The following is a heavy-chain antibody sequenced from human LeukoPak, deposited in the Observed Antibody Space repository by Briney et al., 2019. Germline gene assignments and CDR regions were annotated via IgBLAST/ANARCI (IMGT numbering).Heavy chain of an antibody. D-gene: IGHD3-3*01. CDR1: GGSFSGYY. CDR3: ASTLWSGYYRDH. Sequence: SETLSLTCAVYGGSFSGYYWSWVRQPPGKGLEWIGEINHSGSTNYNPSLKSRVTISVDTSKNQFSLKLSSVTAADTAVYYCASTLWSGYYRDHWGQGTLVTVSS. CDR2: INHSGST. J-gene: IGHJ4*02. V-gene: IGHV4-34*01.